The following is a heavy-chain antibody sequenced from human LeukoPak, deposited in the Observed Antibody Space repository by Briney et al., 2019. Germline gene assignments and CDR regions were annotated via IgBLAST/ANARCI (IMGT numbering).Heavy chain of an antibody. CDR1: GGSISSYY. CDR2: IYYSGST. J-gene: IGHJ6*02. Sequence: PETLSLTCTVSGGSISSYYWSWIRQPPGKGLEWIGYIYYSGSTNYNPSLKSRVTISVDTSKNQFSLKLSSVTAADTAVYYCARERAQPLFYGMDVWGQGTTVTVSS. CDR3: ARERAQPLFYGMDV. V-gene: IGHV4-59*01. D-gene: IGHD2-2*01.